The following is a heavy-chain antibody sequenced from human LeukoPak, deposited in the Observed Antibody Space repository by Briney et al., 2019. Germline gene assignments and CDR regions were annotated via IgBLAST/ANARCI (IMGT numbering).Heavy chain of an antibody. D-gene: IGHD2-15*01. J-gene: IGHJ6*03. Sequence: SETLSLTCTASGGSISSYYWSWIRQPPGKGLEWIGYIYYSGSTNYNPSLKSRVTISVDTSKNQFSLKLSSVTAADTAVYYCARSVEGYCSGGSCYSYYYYMDVWGKGTTVTVSS. V-gene: IGHV4-59*01. CDR3: ARSVEGYCSGGSCYSYYYYMDV. CDR1: GGSISSYY. CDR2: IYYSGST.